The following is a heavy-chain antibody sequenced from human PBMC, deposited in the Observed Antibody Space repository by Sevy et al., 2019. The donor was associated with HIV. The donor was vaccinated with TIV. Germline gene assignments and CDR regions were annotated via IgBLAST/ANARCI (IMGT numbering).Heavy chain of an antibody. V-gene: IGHV3-30*15. D-gene: IGHD2-15*01. CDR2: ISYDGRIK. Sequence: GGSLRLSCAASGFTFNSHGFHWVHQAPGKGLEWVALISYDGRIKYYADSVKGRFIISRDDARNTLYLQMSGLRAEDTAVYYCAREGGHTAAWSPGNFWGQGTLVTVSS. CDR3: AREGGHTAAWSPGNF. J-gene: IGHJ4*02. CDR1: GFTFNSHG.